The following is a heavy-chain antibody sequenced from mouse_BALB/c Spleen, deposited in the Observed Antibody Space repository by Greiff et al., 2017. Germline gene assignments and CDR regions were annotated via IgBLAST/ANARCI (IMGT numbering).Heavy chain of an antibody. J-gene: IGHJ3*01. V-gene: IGHV2-9*02. Sequence: QVQLKESGPGLVAPSQSLSITCTVSGFSLTSYGVHWVRQPPGKGLEWLGVIWAGGSTNYNSALMSRLSISKDNSKSQVFLKMNSLQTDDTAMYYCARGGSYYGNYEGAWFAYWGQGTLVTVSA. CDR2: IWAGGST. CDR1: GFSLTSYG. D-gene: IGHD2-10*01. CDR3: ARGGSYYGNYEGAWFAY.